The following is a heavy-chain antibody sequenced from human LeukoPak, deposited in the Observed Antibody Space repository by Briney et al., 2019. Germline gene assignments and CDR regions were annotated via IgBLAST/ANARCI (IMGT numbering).Heavy chain of an antibody. J-gene: IGHJ3*01. CDR2: IPSPGDT. Sequence: GGSLRLSCAASGFIFSSYDMHWFGKVKGKGLGGFSPIPSPGDTHYAGSVKGRVTISRDNAENSVYLQLNSLRAGDTAVYYCVRGQCSSSGCSTRVSGLDVWGQGTVVTVFS. D-gene: IGHD2-2*01. CDR3: VRGQCSSSGCSTRVSGLDV. CDR1: GFIFSSYD. V-gene: IGHV3-13*01.